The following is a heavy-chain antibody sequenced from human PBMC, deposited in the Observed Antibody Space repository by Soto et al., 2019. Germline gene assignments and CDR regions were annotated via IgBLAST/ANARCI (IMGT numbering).Heavy chain of an antibody. CDR3: AYSSRSSWYVLRH. CDR2: IHYSGTT. V-gene: IGHV4-59*01. J-gene: IGHJ4*02. Sequence: SETLSLTCTVSGGSISTYYLSWIRQPPGKGLEWIGYIHYSGTTNYNPSLKSRVTMSVDTSKDQVVLTMTNLDPVDTATYYCAYSSRSSWYVLRHWGQGTLVTVSS. CDR1: GGSISTYY. D-gene: IGHD6-13*01.